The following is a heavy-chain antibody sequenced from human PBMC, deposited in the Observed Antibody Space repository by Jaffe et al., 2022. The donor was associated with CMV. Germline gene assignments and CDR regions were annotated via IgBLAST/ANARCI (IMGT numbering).Heavy chain of an antibody. J-gene: IGHJ5*02. CDR3: ARPPDSSSWYRTGNWFDP. V-gene: IGHV3-21*01. Sequence: EVQLVESGGGLVKPGGSLRLSCAASGFTFSSYSMNWVRQAPGKGLEWVSSISSSSSYIYYADSVKGRFTISRDNAKNSLYLQMNSLRAEDTAVYYCARPPDSSSWYRTGNWFDPWGQGTLVTVSS. CDR1: GFTFSSYS. D-gene: IGHD6-13*01. CDR2: ISSSSSYI.